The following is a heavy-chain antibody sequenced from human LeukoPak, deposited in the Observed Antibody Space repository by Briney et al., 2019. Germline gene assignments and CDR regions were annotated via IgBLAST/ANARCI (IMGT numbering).Heavy chain of an antibody. V-gene: IGHV4-34*01. Sequence: SETLSLTCAVYGGSFSGYYWSWIRQPPGKGLEWIGEINHSGNTNYNPSLKSRVTISVDTSKNQFSLKLSSVTAADTAVYYCARGRPHGYNRLGCFDYWGQGTLVTVSS. CDR1: GGSFSGYY. J-gene: IGHJ4*02. CDR2: INHSGNT. D-gene: IGHD5-24*01. CDR3: ARGRPHGYNRLGCFDY.